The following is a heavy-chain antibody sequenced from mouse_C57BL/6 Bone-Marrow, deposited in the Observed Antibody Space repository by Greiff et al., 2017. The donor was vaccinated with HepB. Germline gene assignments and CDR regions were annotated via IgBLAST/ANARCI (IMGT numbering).Heavy chain of an antibody. V-gene: IGHV10-1*01. CDR3: VRLFAY. Sequence: EVQLVESGGGLVPPKGSLNLSCAASGFSFNTYAMNWVRQAPGKGLEWVARIRSKSNNYANYYADSVKDRFTISRDDSESMLYLQMNNLKTEDTAMYYCVRLFAYGGQGKLITVSA. J-gene: IGHJ3*01. CDR1: GFSFNTYA. CDR2: IRSKSNNYAN.